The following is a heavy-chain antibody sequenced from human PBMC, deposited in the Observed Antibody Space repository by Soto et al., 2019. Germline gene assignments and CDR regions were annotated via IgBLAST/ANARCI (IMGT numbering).Heavy chain of an antibody. V-gene: IGHV1-69*12. CDR1: GGAFSDYA. CDR3: ASWLKGPDIGNYYYGMDV. D-gene: IGHD2-15*01. Sequence: QVQLVQSGAEVKKPGSSVKVSCKASGGAFSDYAFSWVRQAPGQGLEWLGGIMPIFRAPDYAQKFQGRVTITADEFTRTDYMVMNSLRSEDTAVYYCASWLKGPDIGNYYYGMDVWGQGTTVTVSA. J-gene: IGHJ6*01. CDR2: IMPIFRAP.